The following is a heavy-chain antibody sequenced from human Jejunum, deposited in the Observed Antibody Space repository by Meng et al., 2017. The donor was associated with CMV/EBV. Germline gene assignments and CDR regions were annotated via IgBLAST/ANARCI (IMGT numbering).Heavy chain of an antibody. CDR1: GYTFTSYA. V-gene: IGHV1-3*01. D-gene: IGHD2-2*01. J-gene: IGHJ4*02. Sequence: VQVVQSGAEGEKPGASVKVSCKASGYTFTSYAIHWVRQAPGQRLEWMGWINGGNGKTKYSQKFQGRVTITRDTSASTAYMELSSLRSEDTAVYYCARDVVVPAALTVRIDYWGQGTLVTVSS. CDR3: ARDVVVPAALTVRIDY. CDR2: INGGNGKT.